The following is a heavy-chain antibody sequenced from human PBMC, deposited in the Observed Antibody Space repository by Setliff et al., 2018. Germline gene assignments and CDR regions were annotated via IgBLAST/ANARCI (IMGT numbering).Heavy chain of an antibody. CDR1: GDSIDTDI. V-gene: IGHV3-21*01. CDR2: ISSSSSYI. D-gene: IGHD4-17*01. J-gene: IGHJ4*02. Sequence: ETLSLTCTVSGDSIDTDIWWSWVRQSPGKGLEWVSSISSSSSYIYYADSVKGRFTISRDNAKNSLYLQMNSLRAEDTAVYYCARAVVGYGDLYYFDCWGQGTLVTVSS. CDR3: ARAVVGYGDLYYFDC.